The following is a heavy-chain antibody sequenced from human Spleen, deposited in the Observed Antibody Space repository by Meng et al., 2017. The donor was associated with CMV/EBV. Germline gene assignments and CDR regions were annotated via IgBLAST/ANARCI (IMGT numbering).Heavy chain of an antibody. CDR3: ATSDYDFWSGPQT. J-gene: IGHJ4*02. CDR1: GFTFMNSG. V-gene: IGHV3-30*02. D-gene: IGHD3-3*01. Sequence: CAASGFTFMNSGRHWVRQAPGKGLEWVSFIRYDGSNRYYADSVKGRSTISRDNSRNTLSLQMSNLSPEDTAIYYCATSDYDFWSGPQTWGQGTLVTVSS. CDR2: IRYDGSNR.